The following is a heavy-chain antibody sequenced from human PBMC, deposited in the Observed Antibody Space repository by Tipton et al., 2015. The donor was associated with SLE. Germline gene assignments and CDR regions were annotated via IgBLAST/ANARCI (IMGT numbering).Heavy chain of an antibody. V-gene: IGHV4-31*03. D-gene: IGHD6-6*01. CDR2: IYHSGST. J-gene: IGHJ4*02. Sequence: TLSLTCTVSGGSISSGGYYWSWIRQHPGKGLEWIGYIYHSGSTNYNPSLKSRVTISVDTSKNQFSLKLSSVTAADTAVYYCARGRGSSSSGHYWGQGTLVTVSS. CDR3: ARGRGSSSSGHY. CDR1: GGSISSGGYY.